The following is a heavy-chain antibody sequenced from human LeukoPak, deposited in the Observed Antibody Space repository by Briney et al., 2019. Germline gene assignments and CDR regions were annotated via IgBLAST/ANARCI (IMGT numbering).Heavy chain of an antibody. V-gene: IGHV3-9*01. J-gene: IGHJ4*02. CDR1: GFTFSSYA. CDR3: ARDPILTGFLFDY. Sequence: PGGSLRLSCAASGFTFSSYAMHWVRQAPGKGLEWVSGISWNSGSIGYADSVKGRFTISRDNAKNSLYLQMNSLRAEDTAVYYCARDPILTGFLFDYWGQGTLVTVSS. D-gene: IGHD3-9*01. CDR2: ISWNSGSI.